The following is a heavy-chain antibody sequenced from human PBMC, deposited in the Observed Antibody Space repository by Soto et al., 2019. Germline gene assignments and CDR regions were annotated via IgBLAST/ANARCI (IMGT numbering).Heavy chain of an antibody. CDR1: GYSISSGYY. V-gene: IGHV4-38-2*01. CDR2: LYHSGST. CDR3: VRKGVGMAAVTVGHYYYYAMDV. Sequence: SETLSLTCAVSGYSISSGYYWGWIRQPPGKGLEWIGSLYHSGSTYYNPSLKSRVTISVDTSKNQFSLRLTSVTAADTAVYYCVRKGVGMAAVTVGHYYYYAMDVWGQGTTVTVSS. D-gene: IGHD2-21*01. J-gene: IGHJ6*02.